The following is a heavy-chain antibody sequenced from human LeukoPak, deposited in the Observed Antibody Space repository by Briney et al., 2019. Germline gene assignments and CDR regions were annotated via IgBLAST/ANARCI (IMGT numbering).Heavy chain of an antibody. V-gene: IGHV3-7*01. Sequence: GGSLRLSCAASGFTLGHHWMSWVRQAPGKGLEWVACIKQDGSEKYYLESVKGRFTISRDNARSSLYLQMSSLRAEDTAFYCCAALDTAMVQSAGYWGQGTLVTVSS. CDR2: IKQDGSEK. CDR1: GFTLGHHW. J-gene: IGHJ4*02. CDR3: AALDTAMVQSAGY. D-gene: IGHD5-18*01.